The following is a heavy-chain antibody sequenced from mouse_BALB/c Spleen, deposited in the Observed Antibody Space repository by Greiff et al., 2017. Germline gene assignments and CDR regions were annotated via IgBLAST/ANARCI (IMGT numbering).Heavy chain of an antibody. CDR3: AREGWYYAMDY. CDR1: GYTFTSYV. Sequence: EVQGVESGPELVKPGASVKMSCKASGYTFTSYVMHWVKQKPGQGLEWIGYINPYNDGTKYNEKFKGKATLTSDKSSSTAYMELSSLTSEDSAVYYCAREGWYYAMDYWGQGTSVTVSS. V-gene: IGHV1-14*01. J-gene: IGHJ4*01. D-gene: IGHD2-3*01. CDR2: INPYNDGT.